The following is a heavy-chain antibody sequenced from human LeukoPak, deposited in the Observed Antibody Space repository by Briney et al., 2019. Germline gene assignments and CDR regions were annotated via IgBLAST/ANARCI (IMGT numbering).Heavy chain of an antibody. CDR3: ARTRGSGTGSYYFDY. J-gene: IGHJ4*02. CDR2: ISSGNSYI. Sequence: PGGSLRLSCVASGFTFSSYRMNWVRQTPGKGLEWVSSISSGNSYIYYADSVKGRFTISRDNAKNSLYLQMNSLRAEDTAVYYCARTRGSGTGSYYFDYWGQGILVTVSS. D-gene: IGHD3-10*01. CDR1: GFTFSSYR. V-gene: IGHV3-21*01.